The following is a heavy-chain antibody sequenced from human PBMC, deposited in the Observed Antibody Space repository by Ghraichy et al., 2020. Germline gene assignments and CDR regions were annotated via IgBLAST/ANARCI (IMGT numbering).Heavy chain of an antibody. CDR1: GFTFSDHY. V-gene: IGHV3-11*01. CDR2: ISSSGDTM. D-gene: IGHD5-18*01. CDR3: ARGQSSYSYGFPIDY. J-gene: IGHJ4*02. Sequence: RGSLRLSCVASGFTFSDHYMSWIRQAPGRGLEWVSYISSSGDTMYVDSVKGRFTISRDNAKSSLYLQMNSLRAEDTAVYYCARGQSSYSYGFPIDYWGQGTLVTVSS.